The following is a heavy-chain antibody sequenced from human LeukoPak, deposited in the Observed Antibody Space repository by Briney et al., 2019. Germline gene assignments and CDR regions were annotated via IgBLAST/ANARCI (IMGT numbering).Heavy chain of an antibody. CDR1: GGTFSSYA. Sequence: SVKVSCKASGGTFSSYAISWVRQAPGQGLEWIGGIIPIFGTANYAQKFQGRVTITADESTSTAYMELSSLRSEDTAVYYCARPRMVRGDPWVWGQGTLVTVSS. CDR2: IIPIFGTA. CDR3: ARPRMVRGDPWV. J-gene: IGHJ4*02. V-gene: IGHV1-69*13. D-gene: IGHD3-10*01.